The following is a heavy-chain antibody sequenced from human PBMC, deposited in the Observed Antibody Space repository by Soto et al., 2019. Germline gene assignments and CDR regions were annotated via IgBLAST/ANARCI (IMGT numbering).Heavy chain of an antibody. V-gene: IGHV2-70*13. CDR2: IERDDDDK. J-gene: IGHJ6*02. CDR1: GFSLTSPGMC. Sequence: SGPTLVNPTETPTLTCTFSGFSLTSPGMCVSWIRQPPGKALEWLALIERDDDDKYYSTSLKTRLTISRDTRKHQVVLTMANMDPADTGTYYCARSIRGPRRFNGMDVWGQGT. D-gene: IGHD1-20*01. CDR3: ARSIRGPRRFNGMDV.